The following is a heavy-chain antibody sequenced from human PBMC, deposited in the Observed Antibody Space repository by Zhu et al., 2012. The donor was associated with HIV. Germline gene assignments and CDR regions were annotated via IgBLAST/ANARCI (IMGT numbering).Heavy chain of an antibody. CDR2: INHSGST. D-gene: IGHD4-17*01. J-gene: IGHJ4*02. Sequence: QVQLQQWGAGLLKPSETLSLTCAVYGGSFSGYYWSWIRQPPGKGLEWIGEINHSGSTNYNPSLKSRVTISVDTSKNQFSLKLSSVTAADTAVYYCARHPVTTFDYWGQGTLVTVSS. V-gene: IGHV4-34*01. CDR1: GGSFSGYY. CDR3: ARHPVTTFDY.